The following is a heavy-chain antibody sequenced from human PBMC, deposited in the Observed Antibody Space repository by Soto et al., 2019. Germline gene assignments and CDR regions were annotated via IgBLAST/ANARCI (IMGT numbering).Heavy chain of an antibody. CDR2: IKTDGTVT. CDR1: GFTFSSYW. V-gene: IGHV3-74*03. Sequence: GGSLRLPCAASGFTFSSYWMHWVRQDAGKGLLWVSSIKTDGTVTQYADSVKGRFTVSRDNAKNTLYLQMNSLRAEDTAVYYCAKDLSWGQCDYWGQGALVTVSS. D-gene: IGHD3-16*01. J-gene: IGHJ4*02. CDR3: AKDLSWGQCDY.